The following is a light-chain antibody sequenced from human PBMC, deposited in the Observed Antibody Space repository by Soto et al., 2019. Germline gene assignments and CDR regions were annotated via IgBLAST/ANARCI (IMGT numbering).Light chain of an antibody. CDR2: KAS. V-gene: IGKV1-5*03. CDR3: QQYNSYPLT. Sequence: DIQMTQSPSTLSASVGDRVTITCRASQSISSWLAWYQQKPGKAPKLLIYKASSLESGVPSRFSGSGSGTEFTLTISSLQPDDFPTYYCQQYNSYPLTFGGRTKVEIK. J-gene: IGKJ4*01. CDR1: QSISSW.